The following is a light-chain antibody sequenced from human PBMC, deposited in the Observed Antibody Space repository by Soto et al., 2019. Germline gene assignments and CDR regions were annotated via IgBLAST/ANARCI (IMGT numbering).Light chain of an antibody. J-gene: IGKJ1*01. CDR1: QSVFYNSNNKHY. Sequence: DIVMTQSPDSLAVSLGERATINCKSSQSVFYNSNNKHYLAWYQQKPGQPPKLPIYWASTRESGVPDRFSGSGSGTDFTLTISSLEAEDVAVYYCQQYYSTPETFGQGTKVEIK. CDR3: QQYYSTPET. V-gene: IGKV4-1*01. CDR2: WAS.